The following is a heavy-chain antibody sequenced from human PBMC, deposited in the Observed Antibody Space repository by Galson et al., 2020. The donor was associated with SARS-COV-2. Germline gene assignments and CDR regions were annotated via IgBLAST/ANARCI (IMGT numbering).Heavy chain of an antibody. D-gene: IGHD6-6*01. CDR1: GFTFSSYA. V-gene: IGHV3-23*01. CDR3: AKDDIAARPDFVESVAY. CDR2: ISGSGGST. J-gene: IGHJ4*02. Sequence: GGSLRLSCAASGFTFSSYAMSWVRQAPGKGLEWVSAISGSGGSTYYADSVKGRFTISRDNSKNTLYLQMNSLRAEDTAVYYCAKDDIAARPDFVESVAYWGQGTLVTVSS.